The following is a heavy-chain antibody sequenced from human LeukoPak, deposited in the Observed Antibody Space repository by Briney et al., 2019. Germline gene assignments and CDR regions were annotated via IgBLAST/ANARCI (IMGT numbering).Heavy chain of an antibody. CDR2: ISSGSSTI. J-gene: IGHJ4*02. Sequence: GSLRLSCAASGFTFSSYEMNWVRQAPGKGLEWVSYISSGSSTIFYADSVRGRFTISRDNAKDSLYLQMNSLRDDDTAVYYCARDWGSLYYLDYWGQGTLVTVSS. D-gene: IGHD3-10*01. CDR1: GFTFSSYE. V-gene: IGHV3-48*02. CDR3: ARDWGSLYYLDY.